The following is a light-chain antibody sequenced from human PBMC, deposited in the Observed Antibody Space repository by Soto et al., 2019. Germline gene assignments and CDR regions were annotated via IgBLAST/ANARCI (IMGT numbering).Light chain of an antibody. V-gene: IGKV1-5*01. CDR1: RSISSW. Sequence: DIQMTQSPSTLSASVGDRVTITCRASRSISSWLAWYQQKPGKAPKLLIYGASNLESGVPSRFSGGGSGTEFSLTISSLQPDDFATYYCQQYNYFWAFGQGTKVDIK. CDR2: GAS. J-gene: IGKJ1*01. CDR3: QQYNYFWA.